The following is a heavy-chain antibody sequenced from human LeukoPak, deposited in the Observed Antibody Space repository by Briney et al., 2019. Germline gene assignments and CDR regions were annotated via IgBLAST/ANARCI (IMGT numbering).Heavy chain of an antibody. J-gene: IGHJ4*02. D-gene: IGHD2-15*01. CDR3: ARGHQVVAARYYFDY. CDR1: GGSISSYY. V-gene: IGHV4-34*01. Sequence: SETLSLTCTVSGGSISSYYWSWIRQPPGKGLEWIGEINHSGSTNYNPSLKSRVTISVDTSKNQFSLKLSSVTAADTAVYYCARGHQVVAARYYFDYWGQGTLVTVSS. CDR2: INHSGST.